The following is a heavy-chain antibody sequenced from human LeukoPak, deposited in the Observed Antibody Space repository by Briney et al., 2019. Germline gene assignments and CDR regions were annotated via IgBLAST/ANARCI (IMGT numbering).Heavy chain of an antibody. J-gene: IGHJ6*03. CDR2: IYYSGST. D-gene: IGHD4-17*01. CDR3: ATTTVTTHYDYYMDV. CDR1: GDSISSYY. V-gene: IGHV4-59*01. Sequence: PSETLSLTCTVSGDSISSYYWSWIRQPPGKGLEWIGYIYYSGSTNYNPSLKSRVTISVDTSKNQFSLKLSSVTAAYTAVYYCATTTVTTHYDYYMDVWGKGTTVTVSS.